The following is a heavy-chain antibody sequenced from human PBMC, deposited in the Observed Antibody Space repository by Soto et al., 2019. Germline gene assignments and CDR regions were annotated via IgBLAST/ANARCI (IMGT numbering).Heavy chain of an antibody. D-gene: IGHD2-21*02. CDR3: ARQRTTVVTQAYFDH. J-gene: IGHJ4*02. V-gene: IGHV4-39*01. CDR1: GESISSSSYY. Sequence: PSETLSLTCIVSGESISSSSYYWGWIRQPPGKGLEWIGSIYYSGRTYYNPSFKSRVTISIDTSKNQFSLKLSSVTATETAVYYCARQRTTVVTQAYFDHWCQGARVTVSS. CDR2: IYYSGRT.